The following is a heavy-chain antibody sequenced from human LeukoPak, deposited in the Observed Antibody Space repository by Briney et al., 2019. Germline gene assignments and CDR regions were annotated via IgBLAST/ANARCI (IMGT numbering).Heavy chain of an antibody. CDR2: IYYSGST. Sequence: SETLSLTCTVSGGSISSGDYYWSWIRQPPGKGLEWIGYIYYSGSTNYNPSLKSRVTISVDTSKNQFSLKLSSVTAADTAVYYCARGPSGSYYWFDPWGQGTLVTVSS. J-gene: IGHJ5*02. CDR3: ARGPSGSYYWFDP. D-gene: IGHD1-26*01. V-gene: IGHV4-61*08. CDR1: GGSISSGDYY.